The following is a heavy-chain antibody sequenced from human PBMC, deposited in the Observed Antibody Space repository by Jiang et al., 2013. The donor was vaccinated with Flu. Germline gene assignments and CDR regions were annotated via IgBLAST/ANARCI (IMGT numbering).Heavy chain of an antibody. CDR1: GGSISSGSYY. Sequence: GSGLVKPSQTLSLTCTVSGGSISSGSYYWSWIRQPAGKGLEWIGRIYTSGSTNYNPSLKSRVTISVDTSKNQFSLKLSSVTAADTAVYYCASGSGSYSLWGQGTLVTVSS. V-gene: IGHV4-61*02. D-gene: IGHD1-26*01. CDR3: ASGSGSYSL. CDR2: IYTSGST. J-gene: IGHJ4*02.